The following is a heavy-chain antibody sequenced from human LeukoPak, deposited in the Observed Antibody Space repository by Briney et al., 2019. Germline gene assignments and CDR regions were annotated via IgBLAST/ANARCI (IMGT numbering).Heavy chain of an antibody. CDR2: IKQDGSEK. CDR3: ARSRPNIVVVVAGAPDY. Sequence: GGSLRPSCAASGFTFSSYWMSWVRQAPGKGLEWVANIKQDGSEKYYVDSVKGRFTISRDNAKNSLYLQMNSLRAEDTAVYYCARSRPNIVVVVAGAPDYWGQGTLVTVSS. D-gene: IGHD2-15*01. J-gene: IGHJ4*02. CDR1: GFTFSSYW. V-gene: IGHV3-7*01.